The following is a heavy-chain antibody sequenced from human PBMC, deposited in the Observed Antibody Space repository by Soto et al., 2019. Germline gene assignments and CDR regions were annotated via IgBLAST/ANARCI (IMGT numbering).Heavy chain of an antibody. V-gene: IGHV1-2*02. D-gene: IGHD6-19*01. CDR1: GYTFTGYY. Sequence: ASVKVSCKASGYTFTGYYMHWVRQAPGQGLEWMGWINPNSGGTNYAQKFQGRVTMTRDTSISTAYMELSRLRSDDTAVYYCARGDYLFSSGHDYWGQGTLVTVSS. CDR3: ARGDYLFSSGHDY. CDR2: INPNSGGT. J-gene: IGHJ4*02.